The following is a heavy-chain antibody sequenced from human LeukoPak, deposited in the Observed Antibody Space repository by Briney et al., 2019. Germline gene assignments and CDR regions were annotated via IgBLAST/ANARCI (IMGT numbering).Heavy chain of an antibody. J-gene: IGHJ4*02. Sequence: SETLSLTCTVSGYSISSGYYWGWIRQPPGKGLEWIGSIYYSGNTYYNASLKSRVTMSVDTSKNQFSLKLSSVTAADTAVYYCARGILGDYYDSSGYSSYYFDYWGQGTLVTVSS. V-gene: IGHV4-38-2*02. D-gene: IGHD3-22*01. CDR3: ARGILGDYYDSSGYSSYYFDY. CDR1: GYSISSGYY. CDR2: IYYSGNT.